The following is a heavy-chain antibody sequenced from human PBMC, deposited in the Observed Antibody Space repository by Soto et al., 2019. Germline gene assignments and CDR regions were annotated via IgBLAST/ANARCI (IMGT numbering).Heavy chain of an antibody. CDR1: GFSLSNARMG. J-gene: IGHJ4*02. CDR3: ARLPPPLWFGELFAYDY. D-gene: IGHD3-10*01. Sequence: GSGPTLVNPTETLTLTCTVSGFSLSNARMGVSWIRQPPGKALEWLAHIFSNDEKSYSTSLKSRLTISKDTSKSQVVLTMTNMDLVDTANFFCARLPPPLWFGELFAYDYWGQGTLVTVSS. V-gene: IGHV2-26*01. CDR2: IFSNDEK.